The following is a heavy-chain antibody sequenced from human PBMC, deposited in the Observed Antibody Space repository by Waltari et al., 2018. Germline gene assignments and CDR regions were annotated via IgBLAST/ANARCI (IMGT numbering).Heavy chain of an antibody. CDR2: IYYSGST. J-gene: IGHJ5*02. CDR3: ARHWWRSGSYRGLSWFDP. D-gene: IGHD1-26*01. V-gene: IGHV4-39*01. Sequence: QLQLQESGPGLVKPSETLSLTCTVSGGTISSSSYYWGWIRQPPGQGLEWIGSIYYSGSTYYNPSLKSRVTISVDTSKNQFSLKLSSVTAADTAVYYCARHWWRSGSYRGLSWFDPWGQGTLVTVSS. CDR1: GGTISSSSYY.